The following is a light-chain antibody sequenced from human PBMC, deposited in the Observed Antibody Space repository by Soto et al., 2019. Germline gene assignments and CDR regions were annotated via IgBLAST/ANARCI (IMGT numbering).Light chain of an antibody. CDR3: QQYDTSPPT. J-gene: IGKJ1*01. CDR1: QSVSSSS. Sequence: EIVLAQSPGTLSASPGERVTLYCRASQSVSSSSLAWYQQKPGQAPRLLIYAASSRATGIPDRFSGSGSGTDFTLTISRLEPEDFAVYSCQQYDTSPPTFGQGTKVDIK. V-gene: IGKV3-20*01. CDR2: AAS.